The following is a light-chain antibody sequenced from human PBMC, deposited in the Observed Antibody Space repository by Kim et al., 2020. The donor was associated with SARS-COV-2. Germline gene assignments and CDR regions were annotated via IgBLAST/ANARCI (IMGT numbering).Light chain of an antibody. V-gene: IGKV3-20*01. CDR3: QQYERSRT. Sequence: PGEGATLSCRASQSLTTSHLAWYQQKPGQAPRLLISGASSRATGIPDRFSGSGSGTDFTLTVSRLEPEDFAVYYCQQYERSRTFGQVTKLEI. CDR2: GAS. CDR1: QSLTTSH. J-gene: IGKJ1*01.